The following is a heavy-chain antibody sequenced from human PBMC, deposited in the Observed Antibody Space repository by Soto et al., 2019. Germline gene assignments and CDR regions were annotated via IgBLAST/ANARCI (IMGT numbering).Heavy chain of an antibody. V-gene: IGHV3-73*01. J-gene: IGHJ4*02. D-gene: IGHD6-13*01. CDR2: IRSKANSYAT. CDR3: TTPSGQQLPPGY. CDR1: GFTFSGSA. Sequence: QAGGSLRLSCAASGFTFSGSAMHWVRQASGKGLEWVGRIRSKANSYATAYAASVKGRFTISRDDSKNTAYLQMNSLKTEDTAVYYCTTPSGQQLPPGYWGQGTLVTVSS.